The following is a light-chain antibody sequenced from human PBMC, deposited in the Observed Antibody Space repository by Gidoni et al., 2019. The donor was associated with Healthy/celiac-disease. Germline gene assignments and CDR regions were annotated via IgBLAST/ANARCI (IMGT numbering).Light chain of an antibody. CDR1: TGASTSGHY. Sequence: QAVVTQEPSLTVSPGATVTLTCGSSTGASTSGHYPYWFQQKPGQAPRTLIYDTSNKHSWTPARFSGSLLGGKAALTLSGAQPEDEAEYYCLLSYSGARSSVFGGGTKLTV. CDR2: DTS. CDR3: LLSYSGARSSV. J-gene: IGLJ3*02. V-gene: IGLV7-46*01.